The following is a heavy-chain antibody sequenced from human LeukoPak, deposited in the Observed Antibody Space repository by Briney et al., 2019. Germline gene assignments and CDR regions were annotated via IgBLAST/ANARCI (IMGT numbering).Heavy chain of an antibody. CDR1: GGSISSHY. V-gene: IGHV4-59*11. CDR3: ASHPPDY. Sequence: SETLSLTCTVSGGSISSHYWSWIRQPPGKGLEWIGYIYYSGSTNYNPSLKGRVTISVDTSKNQFSLKLSSATAADTAVYYCASHPPDYWGQGTLVTVSS. J-gene: IGHJ4*02. CDR2: IYYSGST.